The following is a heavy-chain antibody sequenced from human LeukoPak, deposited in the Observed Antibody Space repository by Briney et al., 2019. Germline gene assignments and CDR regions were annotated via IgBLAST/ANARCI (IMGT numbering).Heavy chain of an antibody. J-gene: IGHJ6*03. Sequence: GGSLRLSCAPSVFTLTIYWMHCVRHAPGKGLGWISRINSDGRRTSYADSAKGRFSLSRDNAKNTLYLQMNIQRDEDTAVYYCARGTHIVVVPADMESPYYMDVWGKGTTVTISS. V-gene: IGHV3-74*01. CDR3: ARGTHIVVVPADMESPYYMDV. CDR2: INSDGRRT. CDR1: VFTLTIYW. D-gene: IGHD2-2*01.